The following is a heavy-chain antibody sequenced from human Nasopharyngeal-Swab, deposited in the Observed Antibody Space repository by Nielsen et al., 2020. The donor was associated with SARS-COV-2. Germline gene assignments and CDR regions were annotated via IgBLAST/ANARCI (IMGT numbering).Heavy chain of an antibody. Sequence: GESLKISCAASGFTFSSCSMNWVRQAPGKGLEWVSSISSSSSYIYYADSVKGRFTISRDNAKNSLYLQMNSLRAEDTAVYYCARFSGSRMVYAPYYYYYYMDVWGKGTTVTVSS. CDR2: ISSSSSYI. J-gene: IGHJ6*03. CDR3: ARFSGSRMVYAPYYYYYYMDV. CDR1: GFTFSSCS. D-gene: IGHD2-8*01. V-gene: IGHV3-21*01.